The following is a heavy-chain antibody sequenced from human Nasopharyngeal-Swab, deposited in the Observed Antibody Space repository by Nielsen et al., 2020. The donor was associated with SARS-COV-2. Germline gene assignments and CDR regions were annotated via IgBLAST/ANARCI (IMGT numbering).Heavy chain of an antibody. Sequence: WIRQPPGKGLEWVSTVSYNGKNKYYAESVKDRFTISRDNSKNTLYLQMNSLRAEDTAVYYCAKTLDQYSSSWYRFYWGQGTLVTVSS. V-gene: IGHV3-30-3*02. D-gene: IGHD6-13*01. J-gene: IGHJ4*02. CDR3: AKTLDQYSSSWYRFY. CDR2: VSYNGKNK.